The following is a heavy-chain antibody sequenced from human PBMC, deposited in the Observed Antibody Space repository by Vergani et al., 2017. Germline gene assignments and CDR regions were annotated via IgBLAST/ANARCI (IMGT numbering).Heavy chain of an antibody. Sequence: VKLQESGPGLLKPSQTLSLTCTVSGESIRSGSHYWSWIRQPAGKGPEWIGHIHTGGSTDLNPSFKSRVSISVDTSKSQFSLEVTSVTAADTAIYFCARTESFILRYFHWALWGQGTLVTVSS. V-gene: IGHV4-61*02. J-gene: IGHJ4*02. CDR2: IHTGGST. CDR1: GESIRSGSHY. D-gene: IGHD3-9*01. CDR3: ARTESFILRYFHWAL.